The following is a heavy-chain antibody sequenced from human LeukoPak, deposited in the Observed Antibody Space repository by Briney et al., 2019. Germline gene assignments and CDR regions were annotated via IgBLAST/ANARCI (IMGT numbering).Heavy chain of an antibody. Sequence: SETLSLTCTVSGGSMSSSNYYWGWIRQPPGKGLEWIGSIYDSESTYYNPSLKSRVTISVDTSKRQFSLKLSSVTAADTAVYYCARGPASSAKSPYSSSWYYFDYWGQGTLVTVSS. J-gene: IGHJ4*02. CDR2: IYDSEST. D-gene: IGHD6-13*01. CDR3: ARGPASSAKSPYSSSWYYFDY. V-gene: IGHV4-39*01. CDR1: GGSMSSSNYY.